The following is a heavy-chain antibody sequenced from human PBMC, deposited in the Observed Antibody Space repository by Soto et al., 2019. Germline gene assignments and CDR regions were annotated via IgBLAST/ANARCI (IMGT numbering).Heavy chain of an antibody. Sequence: SVKVSCKASGGTFSSYAISWVRQAPGQGLEWMGGIIPIFGTANYAQKFQGRVTITADESTSTAYMGLSSLRSEDTAVYYCARDEMTIYYGMDVWGQGTTVTVSS. CDR2: IIPIFGTA. CDR3: ARDEMTIYYGMDV. J-gene: IGHJ6*02. CDR1: GGTFSSYA. V-gene: IGHV1-69*13. D-gene: IGHD4-17*01.